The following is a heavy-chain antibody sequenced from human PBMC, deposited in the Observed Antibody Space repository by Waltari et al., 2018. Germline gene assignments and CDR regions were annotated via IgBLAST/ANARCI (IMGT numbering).Heavy chain of an antibody. Sequence: QVQLQESGPGLVKPSETLSLTCTVSGGSISSHYWSWIRQPPGKGLEWIGYIYYSGSTNYNPSLKSRVTISVDTSKNQFSLKLSSVTAADTAVYDCARGQLWLREYAFDIWGQGTMVTVSS. CDR3: ARGQLWLREYAFDI. J-gene: IGHJ3*02. V-gene: IGHV4-59*11. D-gene: IGHD5-18*01. CDR2: IYYSGST. CDR1: GGSISSHY.